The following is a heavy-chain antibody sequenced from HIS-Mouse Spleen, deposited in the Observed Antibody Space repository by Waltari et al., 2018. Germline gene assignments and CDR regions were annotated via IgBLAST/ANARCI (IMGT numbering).Heavy chain of an antibody. CDR3: ARCPYSSSWDDAFDI. J-gene: IGHJ3*02. D-gene: IGHD6-13*01. V-gene: IGHV1-46*03. CDR2: INPSGGST. Sequence: WVRQAPGQGLEWMGIINPSGGSTSYAQKFQGRVTMTRDTSTSTVYMELSSLRSEDTAVYYCARCPYSSSWDDAFDIWGQGTMVTVSS.